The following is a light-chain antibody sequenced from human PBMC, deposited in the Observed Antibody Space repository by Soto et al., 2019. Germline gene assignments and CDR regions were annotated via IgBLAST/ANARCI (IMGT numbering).Light chain of an antibody. Sequence: QSALTQPRSVSGSPGQSVTISCTGTSSDVGGYNYVSWYQQHPGKAPKLMISDVSKRPSGVPDRFSGSKSGNTAAQTISGLQAEDEADYYCCSSAGTDTAVFGGGTKLTVL. CDR2: DVS. J-gene: IGLJ3*02. V-gene: IGLV2-11*01. CDR1: SSDVGGYNY. CDR3: CSSAGTDTAV.